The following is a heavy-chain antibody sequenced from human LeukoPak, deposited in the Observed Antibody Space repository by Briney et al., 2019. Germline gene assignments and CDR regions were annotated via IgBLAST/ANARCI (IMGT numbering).Heavy chain of an antibody. CDR3: AKQWLVYSDY. CDR1: GFTFSSYA. D-gene: IGHD6-19*01. CDR2: ISYDGSNK. V-gene: IGHV3-30-3*01. Sequence: GGSLRLSCAASGFTFSSYAMHWVRQAPGKGLEWVAVISYDGSNKYYADSVKGRFTISRDNSKNTLYLQMNSLRAEDTAVYYCAKQWLVYSDYWGQGTLVTVSS. J-gene: IGHJ4*02.